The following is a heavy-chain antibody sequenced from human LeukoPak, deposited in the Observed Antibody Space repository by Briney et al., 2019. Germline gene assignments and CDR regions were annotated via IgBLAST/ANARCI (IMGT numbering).Heavy chain of an antibody. CDR1: GYTFTSYG. J-gene: IGHJ4*02. D-gene: IGHD3-22*01. Sequence: ASVKVSCKASGYTFTSYGISWVRQAPGQGLEWMGWISAYNGNTNYAQKLQGRVTMTTDTSTSTAYMELRSLRSDDTAVYYCARVPISGYYSDYFDYWGQGTLVTVSS. CDR2: ISAYNGNT. CDR3: ARVPISGYYSDYFDY. V-gene: IGHV1-18*01.